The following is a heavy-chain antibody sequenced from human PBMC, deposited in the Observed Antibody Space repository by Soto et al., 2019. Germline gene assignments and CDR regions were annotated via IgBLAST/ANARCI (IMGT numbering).Heavy chain of an antibody. J-gene: IGHJ5*02. D-gene: IGHD6-13*01. V-gene: IGHV4-39*01. Sequence: SETLSLTCTVSGDSISSSTYSWGWIRQPTGKGLEYIGTIYYSGSTYYNPSLKSRVTISVDTSKNQFSLKLSSVTAADTAVYYCARHQSHSSSYVDPWGQGTLVTVSS. CDR3: ARHQSHSSSYVDP. CDR2: IYYSGST. CDR1: GDSISSSTYS.